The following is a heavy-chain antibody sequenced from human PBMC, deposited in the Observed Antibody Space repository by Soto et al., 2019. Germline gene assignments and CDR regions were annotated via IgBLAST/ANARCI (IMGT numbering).Heavy chain of an antibody. Sequence: SETLSLTCTVSGGSISSGGYYWSWIRQHPGKGLEWIGYIYYSGSTYYNPSLKSRVTISVDTSKNQFSMKLSSVTAADTAVYYCARSGYSYGPNPLLYWGQGTRVTVS. CDR1: GGSISSGGYY. V-gene: IGHV4-31*03. J-gene: IGHJ4*02. CDR2: IYYSGST. CDR3: ARSGYSYGPNPLLY. D-gene: IGHD5-18*01.